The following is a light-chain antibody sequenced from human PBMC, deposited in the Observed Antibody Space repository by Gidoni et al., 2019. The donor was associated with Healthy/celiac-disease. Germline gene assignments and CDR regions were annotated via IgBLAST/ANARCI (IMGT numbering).Light chain of an antibody. CDR2: AAS. Sequence: IRMTQSPSSFSASTGDRVTITCRASQGISSYLAWYQQKPGKAPKLLIYAASTLQSGVPSRFGGSGSGTDFTLTISCLQSEDFATYYCQQYYSYPLSFGQXTKLEIK. V-gene: IGKV1-8*01. J-gene: IGKJ2*03. CDR1: QGISSY. CDR3: QQYYSYPLS.